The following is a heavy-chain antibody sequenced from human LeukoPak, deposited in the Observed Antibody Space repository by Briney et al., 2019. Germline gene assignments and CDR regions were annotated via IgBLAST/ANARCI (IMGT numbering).Heavy chain of an antibody. J-gene: IGHJ3*02. CDR2: ISSSSSTI. Sequence: GGSLRLSCAASGFTFSSYSMNWVRQAPGKGLEWVSYISSSSSTIYYADSVKGRFTISRDNAKNSLYLQMNSLRAEDTAVYYCAREKRGYSYDAFDIWGQGTMVTVSS. CDR1: GFTFSSYS. D-gene: IGHD5-18*01. V-gene: IGHV3-48*04. CDR3: AREKRGYSYDAFDI.